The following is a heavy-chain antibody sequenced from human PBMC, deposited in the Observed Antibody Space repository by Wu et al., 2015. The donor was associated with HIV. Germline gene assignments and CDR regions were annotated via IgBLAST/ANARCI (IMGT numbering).Heavy chain of an antibody. CDR1: GYTFTSYD. Sequence: QVQLVQSGAEVKKPGASVKVSCKASGYTFTSYDINWVRQATGQGLEWMGWMNPNSGNTGYAQKFQGRVTMTRNTSISTAYMELSSLRSEDTAVYYCARVGITIFSFGRINWFDPWGQGTLVTVSS. CDR2: MNPNSGNT. V-gene: IGHV1-8*01. J-gene: IGHJ5*02. D-gene: IGHD3-9*01. CDR3: ARVGITIFSFGRINWFDP.